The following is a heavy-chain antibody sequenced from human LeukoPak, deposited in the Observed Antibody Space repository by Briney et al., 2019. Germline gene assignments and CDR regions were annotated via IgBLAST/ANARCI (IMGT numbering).Heavy chain of an antibody. CDR1: GGSISSYY. J-gene: IGHJ4*02. D-gene: IGHD3-10*01. V-gene: IGHV4-59*08. CDR2: IYYSGST. Sequence: RTSETLSLTCTVSGGSISSYYWSWIRQPPGKGLEWIGYIYYSGSTNYNPSLKSRVTISVDTSKNQFSLKLSSVTAADTAVYYCARQVVGFGETIFDYWGQGTLVTVSS. CDR3: ARQVVGFGETIFDY.